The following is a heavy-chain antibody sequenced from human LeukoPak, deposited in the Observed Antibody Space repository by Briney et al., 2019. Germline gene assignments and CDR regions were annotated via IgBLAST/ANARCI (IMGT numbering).Heavy chain of an antibody. CDR2: IYYSGST. Sequence: PSETLSLTCTVSGGSISSYYWSWIRQPPGKGLEWIGYIYYSGSTNYNPSLKSRVTISVDTSKNQFSLKLSSVTAADTAVYYCARAGVDTAMGDFDYWGQGTLVTVSS. D-gene: IGHD5-18*01. CDR1: GGSISSYY. V-gene: IGHV4-59*01. CDR3: ARAGVDTAMGDFDY. J-gene: IGHJ4*02.